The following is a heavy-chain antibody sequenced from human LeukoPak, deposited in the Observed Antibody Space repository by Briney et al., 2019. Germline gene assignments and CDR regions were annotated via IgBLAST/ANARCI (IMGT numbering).Heavy chain of an antibody. Sequence: SETLSLTCTVSGGSISSYYWSWIRQPAGKGLEWIGRIYTSGSTNYNPSLKSRVTMSVDTSKNQFSLKLSSVTAADTAVYYCARRPSGVGYCSGGSCYSGYYYGMDVWGQGTTVTVSS. CDR2: IYTSGST. CDR3: ARRPSGVGYCSGGSCYSGYYYGMDV. V-gene: IGHV4-4*07. J-gene: IGHJ6*02. CDR1: GGSISSYY. D-gene: IGHD2-15*01.